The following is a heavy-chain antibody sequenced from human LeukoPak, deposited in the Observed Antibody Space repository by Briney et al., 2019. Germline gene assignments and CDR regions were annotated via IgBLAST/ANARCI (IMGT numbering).Heavy chain of an antibody. D-gene: IGHD1-26*01. CDR2: ISSSSITI. CDR3: ARDDSGSYVYYYYGMDV. Sequence: GGSLRLSCAASGFTFSSYSMNWGRQAPGKGLEWVSYISSSSITIYYADSVKGRFTISRDNNKNSPYLQMNSLIAEDTAVYYCARDDSGSYVYYYYGMDVWGQGTTVTVSS. CDR1: GFTFSSYS. J-gene: IGHJ6*02. V-gene: IGHV3-48*04.